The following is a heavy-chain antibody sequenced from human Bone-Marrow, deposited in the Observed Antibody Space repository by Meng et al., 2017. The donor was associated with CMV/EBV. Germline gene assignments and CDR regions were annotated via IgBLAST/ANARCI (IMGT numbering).Heavy chain of an antibody. D-gene: IGHD3-3*01. CDR2: INPNSGGT. CDR3: ARDPYDFRFLEWRYFDY. V-gene: IGHV1-2*02. J-gene: IGHJ4*02. CDR1: GYTFTGYY. Sequence: ASVKVSCKASGYTFTGYYMHWVRQAPGQGLEWMGWINPNSGGTNYAQKFQGRVTMTTDTSTSTAYMELRSLRSDDTAVYYCARDPYDFRFLEWRYFDYWGQGTLVTVSS.